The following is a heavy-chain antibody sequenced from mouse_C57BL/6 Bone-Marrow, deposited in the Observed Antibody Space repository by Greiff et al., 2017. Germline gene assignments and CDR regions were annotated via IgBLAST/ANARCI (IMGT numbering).Heavy chain of an antibody. CDR1: GYTFTSYW. CDR2: IYPSDSET. J-gene: IGHJ2*01. Sequence: QVQLQQPGAELVRPGSSVKLSCKASGYTFTSYWMDWVKQRPGQGLEWIGNIYPSDSETHYNQKFKDKATLTVDKSSNTAYLQLSSLTSEDTAVYYCTRSLICYGTNYWGQGTTLTVSS. CDR3: TRSLICYGTNY. D-gene: IGHD1-1*01. V-gene: IGHV1-61*01.